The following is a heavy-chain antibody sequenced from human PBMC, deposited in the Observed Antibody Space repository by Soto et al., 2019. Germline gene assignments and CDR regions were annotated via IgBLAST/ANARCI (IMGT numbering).Heavy chain of an antibody. CDR1: GYNFTNYV. CDR3: AKGYEVSPPVASGWYSNYFYGVDV. Sequence: ASVKVSCKASGYNFTNYVISWVLQAPGQGLQWMGWISGYNGNTHDAHKFQGRVTLTTDTSTATAYIELRSLRSDDTAVYYCAKGYEVSPPVASGWYSNYFYGVDVWGRGTTVTVSS. V-gene: IGHV1-18*04. J-gene: IGHJ6*02. CDR2: ISGYNGNT. D-gene: IGHD6-19*01.